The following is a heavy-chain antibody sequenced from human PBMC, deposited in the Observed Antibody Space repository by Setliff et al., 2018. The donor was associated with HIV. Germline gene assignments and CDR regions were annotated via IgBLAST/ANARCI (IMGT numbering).Heavy chain of an antibody. V-gene: IGHV3-21*04. CDR1: GFTFSNYW. Sequence: GGSLRLSCAASGFTFSNYWMTWVRQAPGKGLEWVSTIPSNSEYTIYADSVEGRFTISRDNAKNLVFLQMSSLRAEDTAAYYCARDPGSSSFDYWGQGTPVTVSS. CDR3: ARDPGSSSFDY. CDR2: IPSNSEYT. D-gene: IGHD6-19*01. J-gene: IGHJ4*02.